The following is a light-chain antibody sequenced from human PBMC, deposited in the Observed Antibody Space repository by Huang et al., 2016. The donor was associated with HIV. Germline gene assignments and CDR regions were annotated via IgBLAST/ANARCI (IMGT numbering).Light chain of an antibody. J-gene: IGKJ1*01. CDR2: TVS. V-gene: IGKV1-39*01. Sequence: DIQMTQSPPSLSASVGARVTFTFRQDQTITKSLNWYQQKPGKAPKLLIYTVSTLESGVPSRFSGSGSGSRFTLNIGNLQPEDFATYYCQQSFSVPRTFG. CDR3: QQSFSVPRT. CDR1: QTITKS.